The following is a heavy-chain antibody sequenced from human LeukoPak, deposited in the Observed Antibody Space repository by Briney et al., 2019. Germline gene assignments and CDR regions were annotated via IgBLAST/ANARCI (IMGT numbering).Heavy chain of an antibody. Sequence: ASVKVSCKASGYTFTSYGISWVRQAPGQRLEWMGWISAYNGNTNYAQKLQGRVTMTTYTSTSTAYMELRSLRSDDTAVYYCARTGEIAMAVPSDYWGQGTLVTVSS. CDR3: ARTGEIAMAVPSDY. J-gene: IGHJ4*02. V-gene: IGHV1-18*01. CDR2: ISAYNGNT. CDR1: GYTFTSYG. D-gene: IGHD6-19*01.